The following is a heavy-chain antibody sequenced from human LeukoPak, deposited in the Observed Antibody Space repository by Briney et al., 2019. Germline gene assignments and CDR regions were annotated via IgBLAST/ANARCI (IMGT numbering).Heavy chain of an antibody. Sequence: TSETLSLTCTVSGGSISSYYWSWIRQPPGKGLEWIGYIYYSGSTNYNPSLKSRVTISVDTSKNQFSLKLSSVTAADTAVYYCASAVIAPARDDAFDIWGQGTMVTVSS. CDR2: IYYSGST. CDR1: GGSISSYY. J-gene: IGHJ3*02. D-gene: IGHD3-16*02. CDR3: ASAVIAPARDDAFDI. V-gene: IGHV4-59*01.